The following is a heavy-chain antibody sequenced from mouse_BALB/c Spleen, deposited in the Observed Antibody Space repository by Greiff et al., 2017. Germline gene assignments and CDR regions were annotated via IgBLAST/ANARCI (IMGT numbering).Heavy chain of an antibody. V-gene: IGHV1S127*01. J-gene: IGHJ1*01. CDR2: IDPSNSET. CDR1: GYTITSYW. Sequence: VQLQQSGPELVRPGASVKMSCTASGYTITSYWMHWVKQRPGQGLEWIGMIDPSNSETRLNQKFQDKATLNVDKSSNTAYMQLSSLTSEDSAVYYRARSCVNLRYWYFDVWGAGTTVTGPS. CDR3: ARSCVNLRYWYFDV.